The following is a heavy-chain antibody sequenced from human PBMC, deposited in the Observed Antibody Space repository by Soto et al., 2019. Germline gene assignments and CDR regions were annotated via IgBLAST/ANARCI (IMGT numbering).Heavy chain of an antibody. CDR2: INHSGST. J-gene: IGHJ4*02. CDR1: GGSFSGYY. CDR3: HPYRRSPAGDFFDY. V-gene: IGHV4-34*01. D-gene: IGHD6-6*01. Sequence: SETRSLTCAVYGGSFSGYYWSWIRQPPGKGLEWIGEINHSGSTNYNPSLKSRVTISVDTSKNQFSLKLSSVTAADTAVYYCHPYRRSPAGDFFDYWGQGTLVIVSP.